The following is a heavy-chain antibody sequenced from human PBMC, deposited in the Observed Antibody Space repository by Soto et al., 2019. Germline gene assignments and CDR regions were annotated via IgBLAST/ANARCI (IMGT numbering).Heavy chain of an antibody. J-gene: IGHJ1*01. CDR2: ISTDASST. Sequence: EVQLVESGGGLVQPGGSLRLSCAASGFTFSSYWMHWVRQAPGKGLVWVSSISTDASSTSYADPVKGRFTISRDNAKNTLYLQMNSVIAEDTAVYYCARLLNKSPQNWGQGTLVIVSP. V-gene: IGHV3-74*01. CDR3: ARLLNKSPQN. D-gene: IGHD2-21*01. CDR1: GFTFSSYW.